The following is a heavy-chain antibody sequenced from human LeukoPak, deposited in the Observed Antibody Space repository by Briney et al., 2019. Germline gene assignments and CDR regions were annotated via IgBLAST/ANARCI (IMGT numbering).Heavy chain of an antibody. CDR2: IIPIFGTA. D-gene: IGHD7-27*01. CDR1: GGTFSSYA. Sequence: SVKVSCKASGGTFSSYAISWVRQAPGQGLEWMGGIIPIFGTANYAQKFQGRVTITTDESTSTAYMELRSLTSDDTAVYYCAREEMGTTDYWGQGTLVTVSS. J-gene: IGHJ4*02. CDR3: AREEMGTTDY. V-gene: IGHV1-69*05.